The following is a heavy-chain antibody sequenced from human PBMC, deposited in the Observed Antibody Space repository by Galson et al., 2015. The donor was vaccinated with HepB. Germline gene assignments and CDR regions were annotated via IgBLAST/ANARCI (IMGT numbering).Heavy chain of an antibody. Sequence: SVKVSCKASGSTFTSYGVSWVRQAPGQGLEWLGWISAYNGHTNYAQKLQGRVTMTTDTSTSTAYMELRSLRSDDTAVYYCARAAYYYDSSGYSSARLGMDAWGQGTPVTVSS. CDR1: GSTFTSYG. D-gene: IGHD3-22*01. CDR3: ARAAYYYDSSGYSSARLGMDA. V-gene: IGHV1-18*01. J-gene: IGHJ6*02. CDR2: ISAYNGHT.